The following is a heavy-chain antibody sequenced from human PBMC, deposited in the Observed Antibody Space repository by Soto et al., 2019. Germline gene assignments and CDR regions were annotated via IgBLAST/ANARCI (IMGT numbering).Heavy chain of an antibody. Sequence: ASVKVSCKGSGYTFTSYAMHWLRQAPGKRLEWMGWINAGNGNTKYSQKFQGRVTITRDTSASTAYMELSSLRSEDTAVYYCARDTAIYVAAAGSFDPWGQGTLVTVSS. J-gene: IGHJ5*02. CDR1: GYTFTSYA. D-gene: IGHD6-13*01. CDR2: INAGNGNT. CDR3: ARDTAIYVAAAGSFDP. V-gene: IGHV1-3*01.